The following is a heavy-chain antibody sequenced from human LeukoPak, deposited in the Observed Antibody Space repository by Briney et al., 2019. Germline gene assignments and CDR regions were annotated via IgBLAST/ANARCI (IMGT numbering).Heavy chain of an antibody. D-gene: IGHD7-27*01. CDR3: VRDLGHSRHYFEY. CDR1: GFPFNSFF. CDR2: ISQDGSET. J-gene: IGHJ4*02. V-gene: IGHV3-7*01. Sequence: GSLRLSCAASGFPFNSFFLNWVRLTPGRELEWVACISQDGSETFYMDSVRGRFIISRDNTKNSLYLQMDSLRAEDTAVYFCVRDLGHSRHYFEYWGQGALVTVSS.